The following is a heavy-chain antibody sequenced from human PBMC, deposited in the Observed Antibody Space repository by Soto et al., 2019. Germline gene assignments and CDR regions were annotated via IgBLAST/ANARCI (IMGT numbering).Heavy chain of an antibody. D-gene: IGHD2-15*01. J-gene: IGHJ5*02. CDR1: GFTVSSNY. CDR2: IYSGGST. V-gene: IGHV3-53*01. CDR3: ARDILLKREAATPQCWFDP. Sequence: PGGSLRLSGAASGFTVSSNYMSWVRQAPGKGLEWVSVIYSGGSTYYADSVKGRFTISRDNSKNTLYLQMNSLRAEDTAVYYCARDILLKREAATPQCWFDPWGQGTLVTVSS.